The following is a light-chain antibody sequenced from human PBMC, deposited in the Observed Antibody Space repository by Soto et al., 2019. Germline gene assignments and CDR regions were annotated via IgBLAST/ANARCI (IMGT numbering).Light chain of an antibody. J-gene: IGKJ1*01. CDR3: MQALQTPRT. V-gene: IGKV2-28*01. Sequence: DIVMTQSPLSLPVTPGEPASISCRASQSLLHSNAYNYLDWYLQKPGQSPQLLIYLGSNRASGVPERCSGSGSGTDFTLIISRVGAEDVGVYYCMQALQTPRTFGQGTKVEIK. CDR2: LGS. CDR1: QSLLHSNAYNY.